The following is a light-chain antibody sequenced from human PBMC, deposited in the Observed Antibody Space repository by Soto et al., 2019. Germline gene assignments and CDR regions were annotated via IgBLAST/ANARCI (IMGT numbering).Light chain of an antibody. J-gene: IGKJ1*01. CDR3: LQYYSYPHT. V-gene: IGKV1-8*01. CDR2: VAS. Sequence: AIRMTQSPSSFSASTGDRVTITCRASQGISSYLSWYQQKPGKAPKLLIYVASTLQSGVPSRFSSSGCGTDVTLAVYRRQSEEFATYFCLQYYSYPHTFGQVTKVEIK. CDR1: QGISSY.